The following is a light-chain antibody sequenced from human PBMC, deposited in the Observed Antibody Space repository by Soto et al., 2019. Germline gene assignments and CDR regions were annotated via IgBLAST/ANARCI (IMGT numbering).Light chain of an antibody. CDR3: QQSYSTTWT. V-gene: IGKV1-39*01. J-gene: IGKJ1*01. CDR2: AAS. Sequence: IEMSQSQSSLSASVGYRVTITWRASQSIGNYLNWYQQKPGKAPKVLIYAASSLQSGVPSRFSGSGSETDFTLTISRLQPEDFAPYSCQQSYSTTWTFGQGTKVDIK. CDR1: QSIGNY.